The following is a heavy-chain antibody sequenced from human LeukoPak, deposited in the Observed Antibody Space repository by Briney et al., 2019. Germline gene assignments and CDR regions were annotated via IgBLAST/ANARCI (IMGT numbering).Heavy chain of an antibody. J-gene: IGHJ4*02. CDR1: GYTFTSYG. V-gene: IGHV1-18*01. Sequence: APVTVSCKASGYTFTSYGISWVRQAPGQGLEWMGWISAYNGNTNYAQKLQGRVTMTTDTSTSTAYMELRSLRSDDTAVYYCARDTTNWGFDYWGQGTLVTVSS. CDR3: ARDTTNWGFDY. CDR2: ISAYNGNT. D-gene: IGHD7-27*01.